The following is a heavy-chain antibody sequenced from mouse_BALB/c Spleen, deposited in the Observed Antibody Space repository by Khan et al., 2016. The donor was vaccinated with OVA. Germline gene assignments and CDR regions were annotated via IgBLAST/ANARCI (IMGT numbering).Heavy chain of an antibody. Sequence: QVQLKESGPDLVQPSQSLSITCTVSGFSLNNYSVHWVRQSPGKGLEWLGVIWSAGSTDYNAAFISRLTISKDNSRSQVFFKMNSLQPNDTAIYYCARRGKDYGRGALFAYWGQGTLVTVSA. CDR3: ARRGKDYGRGALFAY. V-gene: IGHV2-2*02. CDR1: GFSLNNYS. CDR2: IWSAGST. D-gene: IGHD2-4*01. J-gene: IGHJ3*01.